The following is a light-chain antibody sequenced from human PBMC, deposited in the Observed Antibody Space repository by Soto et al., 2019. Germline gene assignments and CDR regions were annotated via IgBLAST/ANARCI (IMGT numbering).Light chain of an antibody. CDR1: QSVYSNY. J-gene: IGKJ1*01. CDR2: EAS. Sequence: IVLTQSPGTLSLSPGERATLSCRASQSVYSNYVAWYQQRPGQPPRILIYEASDRAPGIPYRFTGSGSGTDFTLTLSGLEPVDGAVYYCQQYGSAAPWTFGQGTKVEI. V-gene: IGKV3-20*01. CDR3: QQYGSAAPWT.